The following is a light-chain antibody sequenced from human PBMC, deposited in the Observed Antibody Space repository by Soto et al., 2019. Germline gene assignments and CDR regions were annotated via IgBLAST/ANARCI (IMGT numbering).Light chain of an antibody. J-gene: IGKJ5*01. CDR1: HSVNRN. CDR3: QQRSNWPGT. Sequence: IWMTQSPATLSVSPGERATLSCGASHSVNRNVAWYQKRPGKAPRLLIYDASNRATGIPARLSGSGYGTDLTLTISSIQTEDFEVYYCQQRSNWPGTFGQGTRLEIK. V-gene: IGKV3-11*01. CDR2: DAS.